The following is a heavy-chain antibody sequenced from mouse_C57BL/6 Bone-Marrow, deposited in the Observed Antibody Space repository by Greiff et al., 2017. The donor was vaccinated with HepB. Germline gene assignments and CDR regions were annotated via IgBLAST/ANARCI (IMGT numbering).Heavy chain of an antibody. CDR1: GFNIKNTY. V-gene: IGHV14-3*01. Sequence: EVQLQESVAELVRPGASVKLSCTASGFNIKNTYMHWVKQRPEQGLEWIGRIDPANGNTKYAPKFQGKATITADTSSNTAYQQLSSLTSEDTAIYYCQTTVVATGYFDVWGTGTTVTVSS. CDR2: IDPANGNT. CDR3: QTTVVATGYFDV. J-gene: IGHJ1*03. D-gene: IGHD1-1*01.